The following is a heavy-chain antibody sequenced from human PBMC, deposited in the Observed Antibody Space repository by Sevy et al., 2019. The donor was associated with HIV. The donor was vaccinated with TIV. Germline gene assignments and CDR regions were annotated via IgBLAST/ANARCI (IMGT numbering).Heavy chain of an antibody. J-gene: IGHJ6*02. Sequence: ATVKVSCKVSGDSLTELSMFWVRQAPGKGLEWMGGFDPQHGRTIYPQKFEARVTMTEDKSAETAYMELTSLKFEDTAVYFCATTRTERNWYGVSFYYYYAMDVWGQGTSVTVSS. CDR1: GDSLTELS. CDR2: FDPQHGRT. V-gene: IGHV1-24*01. CDR3: ATTRTERNWYGVSFYYYYAMDV. D-gene: IGHD1-1*01.